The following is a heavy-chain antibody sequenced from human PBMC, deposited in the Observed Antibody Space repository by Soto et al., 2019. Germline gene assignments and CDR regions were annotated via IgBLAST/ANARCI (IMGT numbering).Heavy chain of an antibody. CDR2: IKSKTDGGTT. J-gene: IGHJ4*02. Sequence: GSLRLSCAASGFTFSNAWMSWVRQAPGKGLEWVGRIKSKTDGGTTDYAAPVKGRFTISRDDSKNTLYLQMNSLKTEDTAVYYCTTDSHYSSSSSVVATSYFDYWGQGTLVTVSS. D-gene: IGHD6-6*01. CDR3: TTDSHYSSSSSVVATSYFDY. V-gene: IGHV3-15*01. CDR1: GFTFSNAW.